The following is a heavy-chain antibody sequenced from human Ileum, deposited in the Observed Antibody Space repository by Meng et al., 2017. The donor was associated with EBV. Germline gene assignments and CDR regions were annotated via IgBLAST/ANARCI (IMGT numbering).Heavy chain of an antibody. D-gene: IGHD4-17*01. Sequence: VEFVGGVGQSGRSLRLSGAGSGFTFSTYGMHWVRQAPGKGLEWVAVISYDGNNKYYADSVKGRFIISRDNSKNTLYVQMNSLRAEDTAVYYCAIGDYGQNYFHHWGQGTLVTVSS. CDR2: ISYDGNNK. J-gene: IGHJ1*01. CDR1: GFTFSTYG. V-gene: IGHV3-30*03. CDR3: AIGDYGQNYFHH.